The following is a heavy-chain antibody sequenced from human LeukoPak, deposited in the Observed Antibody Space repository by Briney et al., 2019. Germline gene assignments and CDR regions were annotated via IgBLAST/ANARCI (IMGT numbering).Heavy chain of an antibody. CDR1: GYTFTGYY. J-gene: IGHJ4*02. Sequence: ASVKVSCKASGYTFTGYYMHWVRQAPGQGLEWMGRINPNSGGTNYAQKFQGRVTMTRDTSISTAYMELSRLRSDDTAVYYCASRDILTGYYSGYYFDYWGQGTLVTVSS. CDR2: INPNSGGT. CDR3: ASRDILTGYYSGYYFDY. V-gene: IGHV1-2*06. D-gene: IGHD3-9*01.